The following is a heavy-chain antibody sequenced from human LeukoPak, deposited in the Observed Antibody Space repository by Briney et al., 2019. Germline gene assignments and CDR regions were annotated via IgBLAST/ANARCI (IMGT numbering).Heavy chain of an antibody. CDR1: GFTFSSYG. CDR3: AKPSQRFLEWLKYYFDY. Sequence: GGSLRLSCAASGFTFSSYGMSWVRQAPGKGLEWVSAISGSGGSTYYADSVKGRFTISRDNSKNTLYLQMNSLRAEDTAVYYCAKPSQRFLEWLKYYFDYWGQGTLVTVSS. CDR2: ISGSGGST. V-gene: IGHV3-23*01. J-gene: IGHJ4*02. D-gene: IGHD3-3*01.